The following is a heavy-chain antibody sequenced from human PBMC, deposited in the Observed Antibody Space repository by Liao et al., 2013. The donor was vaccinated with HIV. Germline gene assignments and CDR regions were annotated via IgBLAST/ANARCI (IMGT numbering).Heavy chain of an antibody. CDR1: GGSINYYY. Sequence: QVQLQESGPGLVKPSETLSLTCSVSGGSINYYYWSWIRQPAGKPLEWIGRIYDSGSTNYNPSLKSRLTMSVDTSKNQFALRLRSVTAADTAVYYCARDKEHVDDFWSGYPYYYYYMDVWGKGTTVTVSS. D-gene: IGHD3-3*01. CDR3: ARDKEHVDDFWSGYPYYYYYMDV. CDR2: IYDSGST. V-gene: IGHV4-4*07. J-gene: IGHJ6*03.